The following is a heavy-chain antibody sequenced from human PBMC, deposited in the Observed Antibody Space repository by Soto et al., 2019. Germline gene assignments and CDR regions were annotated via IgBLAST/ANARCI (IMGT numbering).Heavy chain of an antibody. CDR1: GFSFSTYG. V-gene: IGHV3-30*18. D-gene: IGHD6-6*01. J-gene: IGHJ6*01. Sequence: QVQMVESGGGVVQPGRSLRLSCAASGFSFSTYGMHWVRQAPGKGLEWMAVISNDGSNKYYADSVKGRFTISRDNSKDTLFLQMNSLRGEDTAIYYCAKVIRADSTSSNFYYYSGMDVW. CDR2: ISNDGSNK. CDR3: AKVIRADSTSSNFYYYSGMDV.